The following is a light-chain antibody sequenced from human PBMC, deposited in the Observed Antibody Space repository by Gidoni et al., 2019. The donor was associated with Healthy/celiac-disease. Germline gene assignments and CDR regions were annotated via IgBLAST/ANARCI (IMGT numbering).Light chain of an antibody. V-gene: IGKV4-1*01. CDR2: WAS. CDR3: QQYYSSWT. Sequence: DIVMTHSPDSLAVSLGERATINCKSSQSVLYSSNNKNYLAWYQQKPGQPPKLLIYWASTRESGVPDRFSGSGSGTDFTLTISSLQAEDVAVYYCQQYYSSWTFXQXTKVEIK. CDR1: QSVLYSSNNKNY. J-gene: IGKJ1*01.